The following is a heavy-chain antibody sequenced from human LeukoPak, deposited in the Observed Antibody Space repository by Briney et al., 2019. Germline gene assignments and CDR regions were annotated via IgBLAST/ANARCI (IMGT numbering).Heavy chain of an antibody. D-gene: IGHD6-19*01. CDR1: GGSISSYY. CDR2: IYYSGST. V-gene: IGHV4-59*01. CDR3: ARTIIAVAGNYYYYGMDV. J-gene: IGHJ6*02. Sequence: PSETLSLTCTVSGGSISSYYWSWIRQPPGKGLEWIGDIYYSGSTNYNPSLKSRVTISVDTSKNQFSLKLSSVTAADTAVYYCARTIIAVAGNYYYYGMDVWGQGTTVTVSS.